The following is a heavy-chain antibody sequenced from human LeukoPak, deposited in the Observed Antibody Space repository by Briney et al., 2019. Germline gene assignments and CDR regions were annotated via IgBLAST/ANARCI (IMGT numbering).Heavy chain of an antibody. CDR2: ISYDGSNK. D-gene: IGHD2-2*01. CDR1: GFTFSSYA. CDR3: AQRATDY. J-gene: IGHJ4*02. V-gene: IGHV3-30-3*01. Sequence: PGGSLRLSCAASGFTFSSYAVHWVRQAPGKGLEWVAVISYDGSNKYYADSVKGRFTISRDNSKNTLYLQMNSLRAEDTAVYYCAQRATDYWGQGTLVTVSS.